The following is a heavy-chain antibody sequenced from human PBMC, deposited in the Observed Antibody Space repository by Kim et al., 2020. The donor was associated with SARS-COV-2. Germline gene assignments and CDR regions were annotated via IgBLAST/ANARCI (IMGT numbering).Heavy chain of an antibody. V-gene: IGHV4-38-2*02. D-gene: IGHD1-26*01. CDR1: GYSISSGYY. J-gene: IGHJ4*02. Sequence: SETLSLTCTVSGYSISSGYYWGWIRQPPGKGLEWIGSIYHSGSTYYNPSLKSRVTISVDTSKNQFSLKLSSVTAADTAVYYCARVRDSGQTPGHFDYWGQGNLVTVSS. CDR3: ARVRDSGQTPGHFDY. CDR2: IYHSGST.